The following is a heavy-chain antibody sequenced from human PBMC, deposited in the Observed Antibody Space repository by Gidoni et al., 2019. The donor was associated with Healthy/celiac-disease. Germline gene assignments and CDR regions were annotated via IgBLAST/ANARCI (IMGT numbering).Heavy chain of an antibody. J-gene: IGHJ4*02. CDR2: ISSSSSTI. V-gene: IGHV3-48*02. CDR3: ARALTNFDY. Sequence: EVQLVEPGGRLLQPAGSLRLSCAPAGFTFRSYSMNWVRQAPGKGLEWVSYISSSSSTIYYAGSVKGRFTISRDNAKNSLYLQRNSLRDEDTAVYYCARALTNFDYWGQGTLVTVSS. D-gene: IGHD3-10*01. CDR1: GFTFRSYS.